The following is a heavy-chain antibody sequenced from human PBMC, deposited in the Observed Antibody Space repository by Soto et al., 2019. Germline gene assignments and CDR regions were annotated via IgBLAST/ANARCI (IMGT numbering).Heavy chain of an antibody. CDR1: GGTFSSYA. J-gene: IGHJ6*02. CDR2: IIPIFGTA. D-gene: IGHD1-1*01. CDR3: ARGNWNQLYYYYYYGMDV. V-gene: IGHV1-69*13. Sequence: GASVKVSCKASGGTFSSYAISWVRQAPGQGLEWMGGIIPIFGTANYAQKFQGRVTITADESTSTAYMGLSSLRSEDTAVYYCARGNWNQLYYYYYYGMDVWGQGTTVTVSS.